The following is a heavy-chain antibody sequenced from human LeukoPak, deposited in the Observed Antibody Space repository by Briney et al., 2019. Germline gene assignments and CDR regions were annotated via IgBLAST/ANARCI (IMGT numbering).Heavy chain of an antibody. Sequence: GASVKVSCKGSGYIFTNYAVHWVRQAPGQRLEWLGWINAGNGNTKYSQKFQGRVTITRDTSASTAYMELSSLRSEDTAVYHCARDLTGGFDYWGQGTLVTVSS. D-gene: IGHD7-27*01. J-gene: IGHJ4*02. CDR1: GYIFTNYA. CDR2: INAGNGNT. CDR3: ARDLTGGFDY. V-gene: IGHV1-3*01.